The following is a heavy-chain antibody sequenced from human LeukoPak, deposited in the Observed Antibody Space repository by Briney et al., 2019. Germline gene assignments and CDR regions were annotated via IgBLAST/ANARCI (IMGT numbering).Heavy chain of an antibody. CDR3: ARDTRGGSYGDAPYYIDY. V-gene: IGHV3-48*01. D-gene: IGHD1-26*01. CDR1: GFTFSSYS. J-gene: IGHJ4*02. CDR2: ISSSSSTI. Sequence: GGSLRLSCAASGFTFSSYSMNWVRQAPGKGLEWVSYISSSSSTIYYADSVKGRFTISRDNAKNSLYLQMNSLRAEDTAVYYCARDTRGGSYGDAPYYIDYWGQGTLVTVSS.